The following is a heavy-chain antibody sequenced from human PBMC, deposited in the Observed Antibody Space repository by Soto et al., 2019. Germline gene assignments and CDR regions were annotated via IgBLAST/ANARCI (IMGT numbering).Heavy chain of an antibody. V-gene: IGHV4-4*02. J-gene: IGHJ4*02. CDR1: SGSISSPNW. Sequence: QVQLQESGPGLVKPSGTLSLTCAVSSGSISSPNWWSWVRQPPGKGLEWIGEIYHSGSTRYNPSLQSRVNISVDTSKNQFSMRLTSVAAADTAVYYCARQAPYGSVRIYDYWGQGSLVTVSS. CDR2: IYHSGST. D-gene: IGHD3-10*01. CDR3: ARQAPYGSVRIYDY.